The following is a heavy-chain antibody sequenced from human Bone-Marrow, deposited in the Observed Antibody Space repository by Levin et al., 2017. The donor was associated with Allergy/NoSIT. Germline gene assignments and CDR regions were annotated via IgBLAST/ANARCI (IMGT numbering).Heavy chain of an antibody. CDR2: ISWNSGKV. J-gene: IGHJ6*01. CDR1: GFSSDDYA. CDR3: AKRTTKIRGMDV. D-gene: IGHD4-11*01. Sequence: GGSLRLSCAASGFSSDDYAMHWVRQAPGKGLEWVSGISWNSGKVGYADSVKGRFTISRDNAKKSLYLQMSSLRAEDTALYYCAKRTTKIRGMDVWGQGTTVTVSS. V-gene: IGHV3-9*02.